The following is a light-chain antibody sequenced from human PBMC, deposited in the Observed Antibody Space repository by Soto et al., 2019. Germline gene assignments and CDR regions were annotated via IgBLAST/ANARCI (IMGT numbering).Light chain of an antibody. CDR2: DAS. CDR1: QRVSSY. CDR3: QQRSNWLGWT. Sequence: EIVLTQSPATLSLSPGERATLSSRASQRVSSYLAWYQQKPGKAPRLLIYDASNRATGIPARFSGSGSGTDFTLTISSLEPEDFAVYYCQQRSNWLGWTFGQGTKVEIK. V-gene: IGKV3-11*01. J-gene: IGKJ1*01.